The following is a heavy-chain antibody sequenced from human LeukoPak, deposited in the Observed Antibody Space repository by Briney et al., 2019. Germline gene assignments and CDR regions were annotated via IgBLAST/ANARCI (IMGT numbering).Heavy chain of an antibody. J-gene: IGHJ4*02. CDR1: GFTFSNYW. CDR3: ARVGYSSSSTDY. Sequence: GGSLRLSCAASGFTFSNYWMSWVRQAPGKGLEWVANIKQDRSVKYYMDSVKGRFSISRDNAKNSLFLQANSLRAEDTAIYYCARVGYSSSSTDYWGQGTLVTVSS. D-gene: IGHD6-6*01. CDR2: IKQDRSVK. V-gene: IGHV3-7*01.